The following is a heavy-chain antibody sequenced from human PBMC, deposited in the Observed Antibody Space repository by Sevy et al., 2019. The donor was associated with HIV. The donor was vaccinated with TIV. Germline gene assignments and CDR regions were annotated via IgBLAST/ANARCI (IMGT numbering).Heavy chain of an antibody. V-gene: IGHV4-39*01. CDR2: IYYSGST. CDR3: ASLPAVAGTQRDY. D-gene: IGHD6-19*01. Sequence: SETLSLTCTVSGGSISSSSYYWGWIRQPPGQGLEWIGSIYYSGSTYYNPSLKSRVTISVDTSKNQFSLKLSSVTAADTAVYYCASLPAVAGTQRDYWGQGTLVTVSS. J-gene: IGHJ4*02. CDR1: GGSISSSSYY.